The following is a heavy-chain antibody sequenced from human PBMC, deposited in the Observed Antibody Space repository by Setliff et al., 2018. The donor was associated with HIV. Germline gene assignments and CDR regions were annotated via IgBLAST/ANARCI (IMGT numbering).Heavy chain of an antibody. Sequence: PSETLSLTCAVSGGSISSSNWWSWVRQPPGKGLEWIGEIYHSGSTNYNPSLKSRVTISVDTSKNQFSLKLSSVTAADTAVYYCARDRGYGSGNYNGYWGQGTLVTVSS. V-gene: IGHV4-4*02. D-gene: IGHD3-10*01. CDR1: GGSISSSNW. CDR2: IYHSGST. J-gene: IGHJ4*02. CDR3: ARDRGYGSGNYNGY.